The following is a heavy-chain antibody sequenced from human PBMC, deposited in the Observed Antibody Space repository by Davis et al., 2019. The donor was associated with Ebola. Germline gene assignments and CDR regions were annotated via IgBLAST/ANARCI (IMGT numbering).Heavy chain of an antibody. V-gene: IGHV4-34*01. Sequence: MPSETLSLTCAVYGGSFSGYYWSWIRQPPGGGLEWIGEINHSGSTNYNPSLKSRVTISVDTSKNQFSLNLSSVTAADTAVYYCARSRGIAARRFDYWGQGTLVTVSS. CDR2: INHSGST. J-gene: IGHJ4*02. D-gene: IGHD6-6*01. CDR1: GGSFSGYY. CDR3: ARSRGIAARRFDY.